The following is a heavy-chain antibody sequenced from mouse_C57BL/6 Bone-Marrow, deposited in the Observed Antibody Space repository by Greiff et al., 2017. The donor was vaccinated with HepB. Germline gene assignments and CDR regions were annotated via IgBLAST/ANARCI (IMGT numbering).Heavy chain of an antibody. Sequence: EVKLQQSGPELVKPGASVKIPCKASGYTFTDYNMDWVKQSHGKSLEWIGDINPNNGGTIYNQKFKGKATLTVDKSSSTAYMELRSLTSEDTAVYYCARSTTVVASLDVWGTGTTVTVSS. CDR3: ARSTTVVASLDV. J-gene: IGHJ1*03. D-gene: IGHD1-1*01. CDR1: GYTFTDYN. CDR2: INPNNGGT. V-gene: IGHV1-18*01.